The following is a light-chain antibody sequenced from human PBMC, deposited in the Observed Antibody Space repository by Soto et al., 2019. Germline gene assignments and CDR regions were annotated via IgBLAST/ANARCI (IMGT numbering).Light chain of an antibody. CDR3: SSFAGSNTL. CDR2: EVA. J-gene: IGLJ2*01. Sequence: QSVLTQPPSASGSPGQSVTISCTGTSSDVGGYDLVSWYQQHPGKAPKLILYEVAKRPSGFPDRFSGSKSGNTASLTVSGLQADDESDYYCSSFAGSNTLFGGGTKVTVL. V-gene: IGLV2-8*01. CDR1: SSDVGGYDL.